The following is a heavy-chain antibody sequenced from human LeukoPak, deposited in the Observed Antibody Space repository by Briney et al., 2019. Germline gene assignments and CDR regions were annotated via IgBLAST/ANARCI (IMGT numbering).Heavy chain of an antibody. D-gene: IGHD2-2*01. J-gene: IGHJ6*02. Sequence: GWSLRLSCAASGFTFSPYAMNWVRQAPGKGLEWVSGISGNGGSTHYVDSVKGRFTISRDNSDNTLYLQMDSLRVDDTAVYFCARAKRGPPVPISYYYYAMDVWGQGTTVSVSS. CDR2: ISGNGGST. CDR1: GFTFSPYA. CDR3: ARAKRGPPVPISYYYYAMDV. V-gene: IGHV3-23*01.